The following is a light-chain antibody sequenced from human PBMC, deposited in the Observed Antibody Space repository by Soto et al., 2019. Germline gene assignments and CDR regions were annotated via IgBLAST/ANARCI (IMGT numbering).Light chain of an antibody. Sequence: EIVLTQSPGTLSLSPRESATLSCRASQSVYNRYLAWYQQKPGQAPRLLIYDASSRATGIPDRFSGSGSGTDFTLTISRLEPEDLAVYYCQQYGSAPLTFGPGTKVDIK. J-gene: IGKJ3*01. V-gene: IGKV3-20*01. CDR3: QQYGSAPLT. CDR2: DAS. CDR1: QSVYNRY.